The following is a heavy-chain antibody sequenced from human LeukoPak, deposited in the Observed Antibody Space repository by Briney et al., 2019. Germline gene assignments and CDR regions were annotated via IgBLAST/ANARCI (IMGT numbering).Heavy chain of an antibody. J-gene: IGHJ5*02. D-gene: IGHD2-21*01. CDR2: IYTSGST. Sequence: KPSETLSLTCTASGGSITNYYWSWIRQPAGKGLEWIGRIYTSGSTNYNPSLKSRVTISVDKSKNQFSLKLSSVTAADTAVYYCARDEVMGFDPWGQGTLVTVSS. CDR3: ARDEVMGFDP. V-gene: IGHV4-4*07. CDR1: GGSITNYY.